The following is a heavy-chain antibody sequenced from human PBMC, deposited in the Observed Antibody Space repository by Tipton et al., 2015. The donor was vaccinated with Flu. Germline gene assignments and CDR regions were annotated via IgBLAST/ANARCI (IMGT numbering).Heavy chain of an antibody. D-gene: IGHD3-10*01. CDR3: ARGSGSGTYMIFYF. CDR1: GGSISSFY. V-gene: IGHV4-4*07. CDR2: IYASGST. Sequence: TLSLTCTVSGGSISSFYWSWIRQPAGKGLEWIGRIYASGSTSYNPSPKSRVTMSVDTSKNQFSLKLSSVTAADTAVYYCARGSGSGTYMIFYFWGQGTLVTVSS. J-gene: IGHJ4*02.